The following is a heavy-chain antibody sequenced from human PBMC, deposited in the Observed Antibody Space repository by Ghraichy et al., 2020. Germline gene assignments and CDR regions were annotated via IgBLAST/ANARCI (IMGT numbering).Heavy chain of an antibody. Sequence: GGSLRLSCAASGFTFSAYAMSWVRQTPEKGLEWISAVSDSGDSRFHADSVKGRFTISRDNSKNTLFLQMNGLRAGDSATYYCASGRLSGEPVRERVFQRWGQGTLVIVSS. J-gene: IGHJ1*01. V-gene: IGHV3-23*01. CDR1: GFTFSAYA. D-gene: IGHD3-16*01. CDR2: VSDSGDSR. CDR3: ASGRLSGEPVRERVFQR.